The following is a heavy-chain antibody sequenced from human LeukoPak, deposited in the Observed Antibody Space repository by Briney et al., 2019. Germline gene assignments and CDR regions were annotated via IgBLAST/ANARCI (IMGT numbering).Heavy chain of an antibody. J-gene: IGHJ4*02. D-gene: IGHD1-7*01. Sequence: SETLSLTCTVSGDSFSSYFWSWIRQPAGKGLEWIGRMYSSGITNSNPSLKSRVTMSVDTSKNQFSLNLTSVTAADTAVYYCAREITGTRGVDYWGQGILVTVSS. CDR1: GDSFSSYF. V-gene: IGHV4-4*07. CDR2: MYSSGIT. CDR3: AREITGTRGVDY.